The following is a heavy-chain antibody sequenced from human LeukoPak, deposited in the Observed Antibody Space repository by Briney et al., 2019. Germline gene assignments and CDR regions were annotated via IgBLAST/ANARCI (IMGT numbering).Heavy chain of an antibody. J-gene: IGHJ4*02. CDR3: ARVGATILWGFDY. D-gene: IGHD1-26*01. CDR2: ISGSGGST. V-gene: IGHV3-23*01. CDR1: GFTFSSYA. Sequence: GGSLRLSCAASGFTFSSYAMSWVRQAPGKGLERVSAISGSGGSTYYADSVKGRFTISRDNSKNTLYLQMNSLRAEDTAVYYCARVGATILWGFDYWGQGTLVTVSS.